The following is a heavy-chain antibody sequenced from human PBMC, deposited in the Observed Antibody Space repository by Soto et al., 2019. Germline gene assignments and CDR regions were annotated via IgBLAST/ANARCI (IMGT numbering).Heavy chain of an antibody. CDR3: ARDWAAARTSTYYYYYYGMDV. J-gene: IGHJ6*02. V-gene: IGHV3-48*04. D-gene: IGHD6-13*01. CDR2: ISSSGSTI. Sequence: EVQLVESGGGLVQPGGSLRLSCAASGFTFSSYSMNWVRQAPGKGLEWVSYISSSGSTIYYADSVKGRFTISRDNAKNSLYLQMNSLRAEDTAVYYCARDWAAARTSTYYYYYYGMDVWGQGTTVTVSS. CDR1: GFTFSSYS.